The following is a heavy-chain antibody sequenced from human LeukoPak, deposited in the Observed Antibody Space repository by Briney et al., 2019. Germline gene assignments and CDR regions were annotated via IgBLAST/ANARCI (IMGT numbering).Heavy chain of an antibody. CDR1: GGSFSGYY. J-gene: IGHJ4*02. Sequence: SETLSLTCAVYGGSFSGYYWSWIRQPPGKGLEWIGEINHSGSTNYNPSLKSRVTISVDTSKNQFSLKLSSVTAADTAVYYCARGNLAAAGPFDYWGQRTLVTVSS. CDR3: ARGNLAAAGPFDY. CDR2: INHSGST. V-gene: IGHV4-34*01. D-gene: IGHD6-13*01.